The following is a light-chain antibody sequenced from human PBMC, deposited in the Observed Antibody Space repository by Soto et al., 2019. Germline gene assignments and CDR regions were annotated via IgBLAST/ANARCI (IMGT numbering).Light chain of an antibody. J-gene: IGKJ2*01. CDR3: QQYGSSQYT. CDR1: QSVNNNY. Sequence: EIVLTQSPGTLSLSPGERATLSCRASQSVNNNYLAWYQQKPGQAPRLLIYGASSTATGIPDRFSGSGSGTDFTLTISSLEADDFAVYYCQQYGSSQYTFGQGTNLEIK. CDR2: GAS. V-gene: IGKV3-20*01.